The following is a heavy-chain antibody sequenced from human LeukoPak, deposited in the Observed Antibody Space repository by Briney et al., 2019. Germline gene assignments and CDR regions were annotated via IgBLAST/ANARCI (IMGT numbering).Heavy chain of an antibody. CDR2: INPNSGGT. V-gene: IGHV1-2*02. CDR1: GYTFTGYY. CDR3: ARGDVLRFLELDY. Sequence: ASVKVPCKASGYTFTGYYMHWVRQAPGQGLEWMGWINPNSGGTNYAQKFQGRVTMTRDTSISTAYMELSRLRSDDTAVYYCARGDVLRFLELDYWGQGTLVTVSS. J-gene: IGHJ4*02. D-gene: IGHD3-3*01.